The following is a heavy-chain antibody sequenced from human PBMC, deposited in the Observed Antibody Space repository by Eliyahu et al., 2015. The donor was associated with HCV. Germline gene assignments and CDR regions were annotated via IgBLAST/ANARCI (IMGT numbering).Heavy chain of an antibody. CDR3: AKEGCSGGSCYTLDY. CDR2: ISYDGSNK. D-gene: IGHD2-15*01. Sequence: QVQLVESGGGVVQPGRSLRLSGAASGFTFSRYGMHWVRQAPGKGLEWVAVISYDGSNKYYADSVKGRFTISRDNSKNTLYLQMNSLRAEDTAVYYCAKEGCSGGSCYTLDYWGQGTLVTVSS. V-gene: IGHV3-30*18. CDR1: GFTFSRYG. J-gene: IGHJ4*02.